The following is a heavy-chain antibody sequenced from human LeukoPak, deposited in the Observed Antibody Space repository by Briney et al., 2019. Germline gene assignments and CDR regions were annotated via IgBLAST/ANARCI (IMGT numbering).Heavy chain of an antibody. Sequence: GGSLRLSCAATVFTFNSFSMHWVRHAPGKGRVWVAVISYDGSNKYYTDSVKGRFTISRDNSKNTLYLQMNSLRTEDTAVYYCAKGRVGANGYYYYGMDVWGQGTMVTVSS. CDR3: AKGRVGANGYYYYGMDV. J-gene: IGHJ6*02. CDR2: ISYDGSNK. D-gene: IGHD1-26*01. CDR1: VFTFNSFS. V-gene: IGHV3-30*18.